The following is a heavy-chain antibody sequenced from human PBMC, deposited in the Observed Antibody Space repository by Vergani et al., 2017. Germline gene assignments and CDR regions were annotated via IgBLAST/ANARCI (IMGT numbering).Heavy chain of an antibody. CDR3: AKDASRGSGIDF. V-gene: IGHV3-30*18. CDR2: ISYDGRNK. J-gene: IGHJ4*02. D-gene: IGHD3-10*01. Sequence: QVQLVESGGGVVQPGRSLRLSCAASGFTFSSYGMRWVRQAPGKGLEWVAVISYDGRNKYYADSVKGRFTISRDNSKNTLYLQMNSLRAEDTAVYYCAKDASRGSGIDFWGQGTLVTVSS. CDR1: GFTFSSYG.